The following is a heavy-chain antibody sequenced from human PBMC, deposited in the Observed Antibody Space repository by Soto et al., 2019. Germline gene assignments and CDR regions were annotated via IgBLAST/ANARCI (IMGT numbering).Heavy chain of an antibody. CDR3: ARSIAVAGLDY. Sequence: GGSLRLSCATSGFSFTTYAIHWVRQAPGKGLDWVAVISNDGSKRYYAQSVKGRFTISRDNSNNTVDLQMNSLRAEDTALYYCARSIAVAGLDYWGPGTLVTVSS. J-gene: IGHJ4*02. V-gene: IGHV3-30-3*01. CDR1: GFSFTTYA. D-gene: IGHD6-19*01. CDR2: ISNDGSKR.